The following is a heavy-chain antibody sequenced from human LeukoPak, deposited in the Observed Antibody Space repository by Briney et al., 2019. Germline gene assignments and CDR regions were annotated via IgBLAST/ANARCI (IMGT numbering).Heavy chain of an antibody. CDR2: IRGSGGGT. J-gene: IGHJ4*02. V-gene: IGHV3-23*01. D-gene: IGHD3-22*01. CDR1: GFTFSSYA. CDR3: AKADDSGGYFSQIDY. Sequence: GGSLRLSCAASGFTFSSYAMNWVRLAPGKGLEWVSAIRGSGGGTYYADSVKGRFTISRDNSKNTLYLQINSLRAEDTALYYCAKADDSGGYFSQIDYGGQGALVTVSS.